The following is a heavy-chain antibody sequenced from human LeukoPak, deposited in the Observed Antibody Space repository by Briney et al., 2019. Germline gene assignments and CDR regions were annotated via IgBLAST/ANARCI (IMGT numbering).Heavy chain of an antibody. Sequence: GGSLRLSCAASGFTFSSYGMHWVRQAPGKGLEWVAVISYDGSNKYYADSVKGRFTISRDNSKNTLYLQMSSLRAEDTAVYYCAKSLSVGDLYYYYGMDVWGKGTTVTISS. D-gene: IGHD3-16*01. CDR1: GFTFSSYG. V-gene: IGHV3-30*18. J-gene: IGHJ6*04. CDR3: AKSLSVGDLYYYYGMDV. CDR2: ISYDGSNK.